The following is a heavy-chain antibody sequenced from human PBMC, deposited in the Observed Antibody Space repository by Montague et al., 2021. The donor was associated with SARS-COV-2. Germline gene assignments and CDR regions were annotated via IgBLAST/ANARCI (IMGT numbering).Heavy chain of an antibody. J-gene: IGHJ3*02. CDR2: IYYSGTT. D-gene: IGHD3-10*01. Sequence: SETLSLTCTVSGGSITRNYYRGWIGQPPGKGLEWVGNIYYSGTTXINPSLESRVTISVDASKNQFSLNLTSVTAADTAVYYCARPLVRGVPKALDIWGQGALVIVSS. CDR3: ARPLVRGVPKALDI. V-gene: IGHV4-39*01. CDR1: GGSITRNYY.